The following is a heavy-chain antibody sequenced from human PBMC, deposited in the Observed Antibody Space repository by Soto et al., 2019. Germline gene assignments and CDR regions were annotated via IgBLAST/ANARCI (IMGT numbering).Heavy chain of an antibody. CDR2: INIGNGDT. J-gene: IGHJ5*02. D-gene: IGHD2-15*01. CDR1: GYTFTSYP. CDR3: ARETLCGGSCYVNWFDP. Sequence: ASVKVSCKASGYTFTSYPIHWVRQAPGQGLEWMGWINIGNGDTKYSQELQGRVTITRDTSATTTYMEMSSLRSEDTAVYYCARETLCGGSCYVNWFDPWGQGTLVTVSS. V-gene: IGHV1-3*04.